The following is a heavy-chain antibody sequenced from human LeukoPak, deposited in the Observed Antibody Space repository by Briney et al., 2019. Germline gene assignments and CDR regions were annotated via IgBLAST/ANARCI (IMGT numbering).Heavy chain of an antibody. D-gene: IGHD5-24*01. V-gene: IGHV3-53*01. CDR3: TRVGYIDEEIDY. CDR1: GFTVSSNY. J-gene: IGHJ4*02. Sequence: GGSLRLSCAASGFTVSSNYMSWVRQAPGKGLEWVSVIYSGGSTYYADSVKGRFTISRDNSKNTLYLQMNSLRAEDTAIYYCTRVGYIDEEIDYWGQGTLVTVSS. CDR2: IYSGGST.